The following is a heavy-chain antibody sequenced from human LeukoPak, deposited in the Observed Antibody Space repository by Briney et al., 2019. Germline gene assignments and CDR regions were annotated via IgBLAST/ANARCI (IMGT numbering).Heavy chain of an antibody. CDR3: ARGPSIAHTAFDP. D-gene: IGHD6-6*01. J-gene: IGHJ5*02. CDR2: IIPIFGTA. V-gene: IGHV1-69*06. CDR1: GGTFSSYA. Sequence: ASVKVSCKASGGTFSSYAISWVRQAPGQGLEWMGGIIPIFGTANYAQKFQGRVTITADKSTSTAYMELSSLRSEDTAVYYCARGPSIAHTAFDPWGQGTLVTVSS.